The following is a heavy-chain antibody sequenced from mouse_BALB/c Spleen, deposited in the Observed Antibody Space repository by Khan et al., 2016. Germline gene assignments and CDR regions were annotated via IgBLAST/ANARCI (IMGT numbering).Heavy chain of an antibody. J-gene: IGHJ4*01. V-gene: IGHV1-18*01. CDR1: GYSFTGYY. D-gene: IGHD1-1*01. CDR3: LRDAMDY. Sequence: EVQLQESGPDLVKPGASVKISCKASGYSFTGYYMDWVKQSHGKSLEWIGRLYPNNGGTTYNQNFKGKAILTVDKSSTTAYMELRSLTSEDSAVYYCLRDAMDYWGQGTSVTVSS. CDR2: LYPNNGGT.